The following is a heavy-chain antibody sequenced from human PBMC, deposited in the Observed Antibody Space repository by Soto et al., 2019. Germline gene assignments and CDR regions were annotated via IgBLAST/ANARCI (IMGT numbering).Heavy chain of an antibody. D-gene: IGHD2-2*01. CDR2: INPSGGST. CDR1: GYTFTSYY. J-gene: IGHJ6*02. Sequence: ASVKVSCKASGYTFTSYYMHWVRQAPGQGLEWMGIINPSGGSTSYAQKFQGRVTMTRDTSTSTVYMELSSLRSEDTAVYYCPRVPYEPRGVEPNCISTSCYVGYYYYGMDVWGQGTTVTVSS. CDR3: PRVPYEPRGVEPNCISTSCYVGYYYYGMDV. V-gene: IGHV1-46*01.